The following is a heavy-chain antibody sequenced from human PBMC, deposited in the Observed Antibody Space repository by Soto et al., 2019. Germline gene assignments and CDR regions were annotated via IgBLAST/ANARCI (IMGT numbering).Heavy chain of an antibody. CDR1: GGSISSYY. CDR3: ARRVTPIRPYYYYSMDV. J-gene: IGHJ6*03. D-gene: IGHD2-21*02. Sequence: PSETLSLTCTVSGGSISSYYSYWIRQPPGKGLEWIGYIYYSGSTNYNPSLKSRVTISVDTSKNQFSLKLSSVTAADTAVYYCARRVTPIRPYYYYSMDVWGKGTTVPVSS. V-gene: IGHV4-59*08. CDR2: IYYSGST.